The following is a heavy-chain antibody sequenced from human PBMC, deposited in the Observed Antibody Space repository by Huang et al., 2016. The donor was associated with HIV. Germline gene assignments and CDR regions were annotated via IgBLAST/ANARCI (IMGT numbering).Heavy chain of an antibody. CDR2: INPGNSRI. Sequence: QVQLVQSGAEFKKPGASLKLSCAASGYIFTTYSIHWLRRVPGQSLQWVGWINPGNSRIPFLQSFNGRVIRSRDLSAATVDMQLSCLTADDTATDFCARAARGDGYHGAFDVWGQGTMVTV. CDR1: GYIFTTYS. CDR3: ARAARGDGYHGAFDV. V-gene: IGHV1-3*01. J-gene: IGHJ3*01. D-gene: IGHD2-2*03.